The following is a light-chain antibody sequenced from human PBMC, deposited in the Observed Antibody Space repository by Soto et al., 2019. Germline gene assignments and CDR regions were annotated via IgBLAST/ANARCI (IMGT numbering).Light chain of an antibody. J-gene: IGKJ1*01. CDR2: DAS. CDR3: QQRSNWPRT. Sequence: EIVLTQSPATLSLSPGERATLSCRASQSVSSYLAWYQHKPGQAPRLLIYDASNRATGIPDRFSGSGSGTDFTLTISSLEPEDFAAYYCQQRSNWPRTFGQGTKV. V-gene: IGKV3-11*01. CDR1: QSVSSY.